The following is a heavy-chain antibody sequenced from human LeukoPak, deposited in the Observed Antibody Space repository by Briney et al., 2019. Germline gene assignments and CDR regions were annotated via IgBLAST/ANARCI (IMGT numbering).Heavy chain of an antibody. CDR3: ARDPRIAVAGTKNWFDP. D-gene: IGHD6-19*01. CDR2: IIPIFGTA. Sequence: GASVKVSCKASGYTFTSYGISWVRQAPGQGLEWMGGIIPIFGTANYAQKFQGRVTITADESTSTAYMELSSLRSEDTAVYYCARDPRIAVAGTKNWFDPWGQGTLVTVSS. V-gene: IGHV1-69*13. J-gene: IGHJ5*02. CDR1: GYTFTSYG.